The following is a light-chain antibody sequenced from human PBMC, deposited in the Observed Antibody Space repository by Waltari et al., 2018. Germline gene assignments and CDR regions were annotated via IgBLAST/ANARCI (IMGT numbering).Light chain of an antibody. Sequence: EIVLTQSPATLSLSPGETATPSCRASQSVGTYLAWYQQKPGQAPRLLIYDASNRATGIPDRFRGSGSGTDFTLTISSLEPEDFALYYCQQRSSWTPHTFGQGARLEIK. CDR2: DAS. J-gene: IGKJ2*01. CDR1: QSVGTY. CDR3: QQRSSWTPHT. V-gene: IGKV3-11*01.